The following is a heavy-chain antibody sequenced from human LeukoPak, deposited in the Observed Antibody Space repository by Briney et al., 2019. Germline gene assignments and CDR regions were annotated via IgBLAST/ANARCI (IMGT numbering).Heavy chain of an antibody. CDR2: IRSKIYGGTP. V-gene: IGHV3-49*03. CDR3: TRDQTPYY. CDR1: GFTFSSYS. Sequence: SLSLSCAASGFTFSSYSMTWIRQAPGKGLEWVGFIRSKIYGGTPEYAASVKCRFTISRDDSKGIAYLQMNSLKTEDTAVYYCTRDQTPYYWGQGTRVTVSS. J-gene: IGHJ4*02.